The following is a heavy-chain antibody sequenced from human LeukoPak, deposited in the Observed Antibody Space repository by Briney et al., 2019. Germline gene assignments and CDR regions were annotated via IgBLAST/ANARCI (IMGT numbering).Heavy chain of an antibody. CDR3: AKDLGGLYYFYYGMDV. D-gene: IGHD3-16*01. V-gene: IGHV3-23*01. Sequence: GGSLRLSCAASGFTFSSYAMSWVRQAPGKGLEWVSAISGSGGSTYYADSVKGRFTISRDNSKNTPYLQMNSLRAEDTAVYYCAKDLGGLYYFYYGMDVWGQGTTVTVSS. CDR1: GFTFSSYA. J-gene: IGHJ6*02. CDR2: ISGSGGST.